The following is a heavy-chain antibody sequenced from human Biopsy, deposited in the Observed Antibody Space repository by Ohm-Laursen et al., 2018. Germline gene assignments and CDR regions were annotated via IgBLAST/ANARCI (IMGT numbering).Heavy chain of an antibody. CDR2: IIAVSGLV. CDR3: ATPFQYYDSWGGYPPFDH. J-gene: IGHJ4*02. CDR1: GGTFSNYA. V-gene: IGHV1-69*17. Sequence: SSVKVSCKASGGTFSNYAISWVRQAPGEGLEWMGGIIAVSGLVNYAPKFQGRVSITADKSTTSAYMELSNLKSEDTAVYYCATPFQYYDSWGGYPPFDHWGQGTLVTVSS. D-gene: IGHD3-3*01.